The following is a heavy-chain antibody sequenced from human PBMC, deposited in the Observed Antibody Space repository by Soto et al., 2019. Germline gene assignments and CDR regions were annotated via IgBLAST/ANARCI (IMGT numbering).Heavy chain of an antibody. CDR2: ISAYNGNT. V-gene: IGHV1-18*04. Sequence: GASVKVSCKASGYTFTSYYMHWVRQAPGQGLEWMGWISAYNGNTNYAQKLQGRVTMTTDSSTSTAYMELRSLRAEDTAVYYCAKDRSGFGKRNHFDYWGLGTLVTVS. D-gene: IGHD5-12*01. J-gene: IGHJ4*02. CDR1: GYTFTSYY. CDR3: AKDRSGFGKRNHFDY.